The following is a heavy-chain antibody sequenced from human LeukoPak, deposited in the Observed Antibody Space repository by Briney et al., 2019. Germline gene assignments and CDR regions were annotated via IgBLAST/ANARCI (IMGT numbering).Heavy chain of an antibody. CDR2: INHSGST. J-gene: IGHJ4*02. V-gene: IGHV4-34*01. CDR3: ARGGSGYYGSGSYSQHIDY. D-gene: IGHD3-10*01. CDR1: GGSFSGYY. Sequence: SAALSLTCAVYGGSFSGYYWSWIRQPPGKGLEWIGEINHSGSTNYNPSLKSRVTISVDTSKNQFSLKLSSVTAADTAVYYCARGGSGYYGSGSYSQHIDYWGQGTLVTVSS.